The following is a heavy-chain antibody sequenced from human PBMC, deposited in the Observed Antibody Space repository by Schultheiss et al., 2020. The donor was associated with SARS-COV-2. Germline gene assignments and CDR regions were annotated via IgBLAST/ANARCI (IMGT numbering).Heavy chain of an antibody. V-gene: IGHV2-70*01. CDR3: ARTGYGSGSRYFDY. Sequence: SGPTLVKPTQTLTLTCTFSGFSLSTSGMCVSWIRQPPGKALEWLAHIFSNDEKSYSTSLKTRLTISKDTSKNQVVLTMTNMDPVDTATYYCARTGYGSGSRYFDYWGQGTLVTVSS. CDR1: GFSLSTSGMC. CDR2: IFSNDEK. J-gene: IGHJ4*02. D-gene: IGHD3-10*01.